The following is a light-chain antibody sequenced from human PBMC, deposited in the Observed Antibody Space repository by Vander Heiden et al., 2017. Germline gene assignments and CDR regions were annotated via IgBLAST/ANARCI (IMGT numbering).Light chain of an antibody. V-gene: IGLV2-11*01. CDR3: YSYAGLAKQMI. Sequence: QSALTQPRSVSGSPGQSVTISCTGTSSDVGGYHYVSWYQHHPGKAPKLMIYDVSKRPSGVPDRFSGSKSGNTASLTISGPQAEDEADYYCYSYAGLAKQMIFGGGTKLTVL. CDR2: DVS. CDR1: SSDVGGYHY. J-gene: IGLJ2*01.